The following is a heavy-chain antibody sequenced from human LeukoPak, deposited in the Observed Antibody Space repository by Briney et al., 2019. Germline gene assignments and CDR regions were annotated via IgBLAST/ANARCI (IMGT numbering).Heavy chain of an antibody. CDR2: IIPIFGTA. CDR1: GGTFSSYA. Sequence: GSSVKVSRKATGGTFSSYAISWVRQAPGQGLEWMGGIIPIFGTANYAQKFQGRVTITADESTSTAYMELSSLRSEDTAVYYCARGYCSSTSCDYFDYWGQGTLVTVSS. J-gene: IGHJ4*02. D-gene: IGHD2-2*01. CDR3: ARGYCSSTSCDYFDY. V-gene: IGHV1-69*01.